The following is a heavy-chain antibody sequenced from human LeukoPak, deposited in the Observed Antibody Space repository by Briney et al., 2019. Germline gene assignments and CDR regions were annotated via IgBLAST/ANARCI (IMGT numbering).Heavy chain of an antibody. J-gene: IGHJ5*02. CDR2: IYYSGST. D-gene: IGHD4-17*01. CDR3: ARQTDYAERHWFDP. CDR1: GGSISSYY. V-gene: IGHV4-59*08. Sequence: SETLSLTCTVSGGSISSYYWSWIRQPPGKGLEWIGYIYYSGSTNYNPSLESRVTISVDTSKNQFSLKLSSVTAADTAVYYCARQTDYAERHWFDPWGQGTLVTVSS.